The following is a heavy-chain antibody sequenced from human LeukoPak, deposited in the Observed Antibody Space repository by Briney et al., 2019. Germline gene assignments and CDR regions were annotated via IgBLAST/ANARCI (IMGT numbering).Heavy chain of an antibody. V-gene: IGHV3-21*01. J-gene: IGHJ4*02. CDR2: ISSSSSYI. CDR1: GFTFSSYS. CDR3: ARERPSYYDILTGYYPRSLPYYFDY. D-gene: IGHD3-9*01. Sequence: GGSLRLSCAASGFTFSSYSMNWVRQAPGKGLEWVSSISSSSSYIYYADSVKGRFTISRDNAKHSLYLRMNSLRAEDTAVYYCARERPSYYDILTGYYPRSLPYYFDYWGQGTLVTVSS.